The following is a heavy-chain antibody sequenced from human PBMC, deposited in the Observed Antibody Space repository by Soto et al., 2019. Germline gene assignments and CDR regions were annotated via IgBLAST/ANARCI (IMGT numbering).Heavy chain of an antibody. Sequence: SETLSLTCTVSGGSISSGGYCWSWIRQHPGKGLEWIGYIYYSGSTYYNPSLKSRVTISVDTSKNQFSLKLSSVTAADTAVYYCAREMSAAVAYGMDVWGQGTTVTVSS. V-gene: IGHV4-31*03. CDR3: AREMSAAVAYGMDV. CDR1: GGSISSGGYC. J-gene: IGHJ6*02. D-gene: IGHD6-13*01. CDR2: IYYSGST.